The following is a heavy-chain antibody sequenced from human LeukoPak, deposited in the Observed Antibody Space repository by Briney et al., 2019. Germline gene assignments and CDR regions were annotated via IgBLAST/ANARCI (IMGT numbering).Heavy chain of an antibody. V-gene: IGHV4-59*01. CDR3: ARCIAVAGMFGWFDP. CDR1: GGSISSYY. D-gene: IGHD6-19*01. Sequence: KPSETLSLTCTVSGGSISSYYWSWIRQPPGKRLEWIGYIYYSGSTNYNPSLKSRVTISVDTSKNQFSLKLSSVTAADTAVYYCARCIAVAGMFGWFDPWGQGTLVTVSS. CDR2: IYYSGST. J-gene: IGHJ5*02.